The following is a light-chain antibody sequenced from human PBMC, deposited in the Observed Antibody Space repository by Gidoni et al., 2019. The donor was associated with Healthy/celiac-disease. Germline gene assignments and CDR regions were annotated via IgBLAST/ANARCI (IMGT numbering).Light chain of an antibody. V-gene: IGLV2-14*01. CDR3: SSYTSSSTSYVV. CDR2: EVS. J-gene: IGLJ2*01. CDR1: SSDVGGYNY. Sequence: QSALTQPASVSGSPGQSIPISCTGTSSDVGGYNYVSWYQQRPGKAPKLMIYEVSNRPSGVSNRFSGSKSGNTASLTISGLQAEDEADYYCSSYTSSSTSYVVFGGGTKLTVL.